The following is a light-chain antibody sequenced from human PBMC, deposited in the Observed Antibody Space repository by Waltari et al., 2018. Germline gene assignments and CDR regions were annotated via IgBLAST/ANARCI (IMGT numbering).Light chain of an antibody. Sequence: DIVLTQSPDFQSVTPKEKVTITCRASQSIGSNLHWSQQKPDQSPRLLIRYASQSFSGVPSRFSGSGSGTDFTLTINSLEAEDAATYYCQQYNYWPWTFGQGTKVEIK. CDR3: QQYNYWPWT. CDR1: QSIGSN. J-gene: IGKJ1*01. CDR2: YAS. V-gene: IGKV6-21*01.